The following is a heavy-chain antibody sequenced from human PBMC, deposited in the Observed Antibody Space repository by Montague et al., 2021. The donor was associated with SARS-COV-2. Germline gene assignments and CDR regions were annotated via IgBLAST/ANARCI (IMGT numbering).Heavy chain of an antibody. J-gene: IGHJ4*02. CDR3: ARVFPRWLQFDPYFDY. CDR2: IYYSGST. D-gene: IGHD5-24*01. V-gene: IGHV4-59*01. CDR1: GGSISSYY. Sequence: SETLSLTRTLSGGSISSYYWSWIRQPPGKGLEWIGYIYYSGSTNXNPSCRSRVTISVDTSKNQFSLKLSSVTAADTAVYYCARVFPRWLQFDPYFDYWGQGTLVTVSS.